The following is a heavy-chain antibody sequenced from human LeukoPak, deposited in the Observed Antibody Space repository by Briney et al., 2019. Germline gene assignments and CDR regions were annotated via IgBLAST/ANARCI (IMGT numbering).Heavy chain of an antibody. CDR1: RFTFTTYA. CDR3: ARDGEQPKPNNFQH. Sequence: GRSLRLSCAASRFTFTTYAMHWVRQAPGKGLEWVAVISYDGSNKYYADSVKGRFTISRDNSKNTLYLQMKSLRSDDTAVYYCARDGEQPKPNNFQHWGQGTLVTVSS. J-gene: IGHJ1*01. D-gene: IGHD1-26*01. V-gene: IGHV3-30-3*01. CDR2: ISYDGSNK.